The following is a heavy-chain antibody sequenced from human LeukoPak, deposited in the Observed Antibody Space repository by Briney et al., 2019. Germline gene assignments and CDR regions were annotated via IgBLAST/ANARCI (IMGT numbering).Heavy chain of an antibody. J-gene: IGHJ4*02. CDR3: ARGTVTMVDY. CDR2: IYSGGST. V-gene: IGHV3-66*01. D-gene: IGHD3-10*01. Sequence: GGSLRLSCAASGFTVSSDYMSWVRQAPGRGLEWVSVIYSGGSTYYADSVKGRFTISRDNSKNTLFLQINSLRVGDTAVYYCARGTVTMVDYWGQGTPVTLSS. CDR1: GFTVSSDY.